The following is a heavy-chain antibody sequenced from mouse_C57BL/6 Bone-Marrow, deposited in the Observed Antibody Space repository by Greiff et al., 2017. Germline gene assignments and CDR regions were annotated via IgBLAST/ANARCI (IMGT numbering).Heavy chain of an antibody. J-gene: IGHJ3*01. CDR3: ARPYYYGSSLFAY. V-gene: IGHV5-4*03. CDR2: ISDGGSYT. Sequence: EVKLQESGGGLVKPGGSLKLSCAASGFTFSSYAMSWVRQTPEKGLEWVATISDGGSYTYYPDNVKGRFTISIDNAKNNLYLQMSHLKSEDTAVYYCARPYYYGSSLFAYWGQGTLVTGAA. CDR1: GFTFSSYA. D-gene: IGHD1-1*01.